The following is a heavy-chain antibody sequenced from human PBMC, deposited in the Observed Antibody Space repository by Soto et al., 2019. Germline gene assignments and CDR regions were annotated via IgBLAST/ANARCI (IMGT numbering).Heavy chain of an antibody. V-gene: IGHV2-5*02. CDR2: IYWDDDK. CDR1: GFSLNTGGLG. Sequence: QITLKESGPTLMKPTQTLTLTCTVSGFSLNTGGLGVGWIRQPPGKALEWLALIYWDDDKRYSPSLKNRLGISKDTSNNLVVFTMTNMDPVDTATYYCVHSRCGGDCLRSYSSHYYYGMDVWGQGTTVTVSS. D-gene: IGHD2-21*02. CDR3: VHSRCGGDCLRSYSSHYYYGMDV. J-gene: IGHJ6*02.